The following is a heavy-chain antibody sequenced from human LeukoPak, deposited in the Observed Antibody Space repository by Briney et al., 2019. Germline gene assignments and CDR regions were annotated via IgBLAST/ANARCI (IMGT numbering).Heavy chain of an antibody. Sequence: SETPSLTCAVYGGSFSGYYWSWIRQPPGKGLEWIGEINHSGSTNYNPSLKSRVTISVDTSKNQFSLKLSSVTAADTAVYYCARGAQLWPTDYWGQGTLVTVSS. D-gene: IGHD5-18*01. V-gene: IGHV4-34*01. CDR1: GGSFSGYY. CDR2: INHSGST. J-gene: IGHJ4*02. CDR3: ARGAQLWPTDY.